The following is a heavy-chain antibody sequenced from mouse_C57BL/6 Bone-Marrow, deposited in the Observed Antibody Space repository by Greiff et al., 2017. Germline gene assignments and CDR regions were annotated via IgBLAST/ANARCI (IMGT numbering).Heavy chain of an antibody. CDR1: GYTFTSYW. CDR2: IDPSDSYT. D-gene: IGHD2-1*01. J-gene: IGHJ3*01. CDR3: ARSSSTMVGAY. V-gene: IGHV1-69*01. Sequence: QVQLHQPGAELVMPGASVKLSCKASGYTFTSYWMHWVKQRPGQGLEWIGEIDPSDSYTNYNQKFKGKSTLTVDKSSSTAYMQLSSLTSEDSAVYYCARSSSTMVGAYWGQGTLVTVSA.